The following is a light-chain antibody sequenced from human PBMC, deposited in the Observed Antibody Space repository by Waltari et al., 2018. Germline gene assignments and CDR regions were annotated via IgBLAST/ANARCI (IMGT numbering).Light chain of an antibody. CDR1: QSVGST. Sequence: ETVMMQSPAPLSLSPGERATLSCRASQSVGSTLAWYQQKPGQAPRLLIYYASNRATGIPDRFSGSGSGTEFTLTISSLDPEDVGVYYCQKYNDWPWTFGQGTKVEIK. CDR2: YAS. V-gene: IGKV3D-15*01. CDR3: QKYNDWPWT. J-gene: IGKJ1*01.